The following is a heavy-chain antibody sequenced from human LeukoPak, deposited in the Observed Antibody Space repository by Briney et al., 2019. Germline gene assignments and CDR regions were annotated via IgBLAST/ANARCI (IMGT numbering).Heavy chain of an antibody. Sequence: GGSLRLSCAASGFTFSSYAMHWVRQALGKGLEWVAVISYDGSNKYYADSVKGRFTISRDNSKNTLYLQMNSLRAEDTAVYYCARDRAPWFGESIDYWGQGTLVTVSS. V-gene: IGHV3-30*04. J-gene: IGHJ4*02. D-gene: IGHD3-10*01. CDR3: ARDRAPWFGESIDY. CDR2: ISYDGSNK. CDR1: GFTFSSYA.